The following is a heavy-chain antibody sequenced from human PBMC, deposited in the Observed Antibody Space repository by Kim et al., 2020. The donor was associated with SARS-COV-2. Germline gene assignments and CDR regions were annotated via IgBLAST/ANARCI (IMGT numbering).Heavy chain of an antibody. J-gene: IGHJ4*02. D-gene: IGHD3-22*01. CDR3: ARAYYYDSSGPTLSVDY. CDR2: IIPIFGTA. CDR1: GGTFSSYA. V-gene: IGHV1-69*13. Sequence: SVKVSCKASGGTFSSYAISWVRQAPGQGLEWMGGIIPIFGTANYAQKFQGRVTITADESTSTAYMELSSLRSEDTAVYYCARAYYYDSSGPTLSVDYWGQGTLVTVSS.